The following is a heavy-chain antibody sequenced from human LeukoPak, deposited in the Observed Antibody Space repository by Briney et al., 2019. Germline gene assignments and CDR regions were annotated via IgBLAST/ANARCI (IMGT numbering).Heavy chain of an antibody. D-gene: IGHD2-21*02. CDR2: ISSSSSYI. CDR1: GFTFSSYA. Sequence: GGSLRLSCAASGFTFSSYAMHWVRQAPGKGLEWVSSISSSSSYIYYADSVKGRFTISRDNAKNSLYLQMNSLRAEDTAVYYCARDLYVTAPALGAFDIWGQGTMVTVSS. V-gene: IGHV3-21*01. J-gene: IGHJ3*02. CDR3: ARDLYVTAPALGAFDI.